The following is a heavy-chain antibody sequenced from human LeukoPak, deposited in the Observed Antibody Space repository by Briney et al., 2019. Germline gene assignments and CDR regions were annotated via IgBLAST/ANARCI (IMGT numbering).Heavy chain of an antibody. D-gene: IGHD6-6*01. V-gene: IGHV4-59*08. J-gene: IGHJ4*02. Sequence: SETLSLTCTVSGGSISSYYWSWIRQPPGKGLEWIGYFHYSGSTNYNPSLKTRVTISVDTSKNQFSLKLSSVTAADTAVYYCARLGDSSSRLYYFDYWGQGTLVTVSS. CDR3: ARLGDSSSRLYYFDY. CDR2: FHYSGST. CDR1: GGSISSYY.